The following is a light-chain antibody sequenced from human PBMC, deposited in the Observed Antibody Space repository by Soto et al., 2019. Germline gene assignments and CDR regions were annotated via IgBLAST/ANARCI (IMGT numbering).Light chain of an antibody. J-gene: IGLJ3*02. Sequence: QSALTQPASVSGSPGQSITISCTGTSSDVGGYNYVSWYQQHPGKAPKIMIYEVSNRPSGVSNRVSGSKSGNKASLTISGLQAEDEADYYCSSYTSSSTRVFGGGTKLTVL. V-gene: IGLV2-14*01. CDR3: SSYTSSSTRV. CDR1: SSDVGGYNY. CDR2: EVS.